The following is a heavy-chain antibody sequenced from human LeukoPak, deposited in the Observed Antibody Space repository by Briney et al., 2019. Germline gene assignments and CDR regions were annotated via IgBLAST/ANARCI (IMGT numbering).Heavy chain of an antibody. CDR3: ARDVDIVATNTLDY. CDR1: GFTFSSYA. V-gene: IGHV3-30-3*01. Sequence: GRSLRLSCAASGFTFSSYAMHWVRQAPGKGLEWVAVISYDGSNKYYADSAKGRFTISRDNSKNTLYLQMNSLRAEDTAVYYCARDVDIVATNTLDYWGQGTLVTVSS. D-gene: IGHD5-12*01. J-gene: IGHJ4*02. CDR2: ISYDGSNK.